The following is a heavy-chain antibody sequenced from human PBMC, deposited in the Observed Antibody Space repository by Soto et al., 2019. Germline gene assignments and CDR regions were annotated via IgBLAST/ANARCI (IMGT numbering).Heavy chain of an antibody. CDR3: ARGPF. CDR1: GFTFGNQW. Sequence: EVQLVESGGGVVQPGGSLRLSCAVSGFTFGNQWMSWVRQAPGKGLEWVANINQDGSAKSHVDSVEGRFTISRDNAKNSLYLQMNSLRVEDTAVYYGARGPFWGQGTLVTVSS. V-gene: IGHV3-7*01. J-gene: IGHJ4*02. CDR2: INQDGSAK. D-gene: IGHD3-3*02.